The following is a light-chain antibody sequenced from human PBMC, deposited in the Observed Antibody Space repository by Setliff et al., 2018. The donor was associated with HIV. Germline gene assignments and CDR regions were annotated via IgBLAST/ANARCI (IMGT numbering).Light chain of an antibody. CDR1: SSDVGRYNL. V-gene: IGLV2-23*01. J-gene: IGLJ1*01. CDR2: QAT. CDR3: CSNTGSNTYV. Sequence: ALAQPASVSGSPGQSITISCTGTSSDVGRYNLVSWYQQHPGKAPKLMIYQATKRPSGVSNRFSGSKSGNTASLTISGLQAEDEADYYCCSNTGSNTYVFGTGTKVTVL.